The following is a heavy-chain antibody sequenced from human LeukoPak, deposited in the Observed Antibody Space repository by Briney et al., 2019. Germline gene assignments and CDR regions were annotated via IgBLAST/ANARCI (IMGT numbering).Heavy chain of an antibody. CDR3: ARNTPEDAFDI. J-gene: IGHJ3*02. CDR2: ISSSGRTI. Sequence: GGSLRLSCAASGFTFSTYEVNWVRQAPGKGLEWVSYISSSGRTIYYADSVKGRFTISRDNAKNSLYLQMNSLRAEDTAVYYCARNTPEDAFDIWGQGTMVTVSS. CDR1: GFTFSTYE. V-gene: IGHV3-48*03.